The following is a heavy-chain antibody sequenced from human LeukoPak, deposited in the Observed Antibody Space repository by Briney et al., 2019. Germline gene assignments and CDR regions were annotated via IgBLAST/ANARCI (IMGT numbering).Heavy chain of an antibody. J-gene: IGHJ5*02. D-gene: IGHD5-12*01. CDR2: INHNGNVN. Sequence: PGGSLRLSCAASGFTFSSYWMSWVRQAPGKGLEWVASINHNGNVNYYVDSVKGRFTISRDNARNSLYLQMNNLRGEDTAIYYCARDAGNSGYGCDLWGQGTLVTVSS. CDR3: ARDAGNSGYGCDL. V-gene: IGHV3-7*01. CDR1: GFTFSSYW.